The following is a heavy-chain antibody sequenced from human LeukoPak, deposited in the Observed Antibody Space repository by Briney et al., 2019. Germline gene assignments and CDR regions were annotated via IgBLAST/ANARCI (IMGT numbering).Heavy chain of an antibody. V-gene: IGHV1-2*02. Sequence: ASVKVSCKASGYTFTANYMHWVRQAPGQGLDRMGWINPRSGGTNYGEKFRGRVTMTRDTSITTAYMELSSLRFDDTAVYYCARGSGTSWFDYWGQGTLVTVSS. J-gene: IGHJ4*02. CDR1: GYTFTANY. CDR3: ARGSGTSWFDY. D-gene: IGHD2-2*01. CDR2: INPRSGGT.